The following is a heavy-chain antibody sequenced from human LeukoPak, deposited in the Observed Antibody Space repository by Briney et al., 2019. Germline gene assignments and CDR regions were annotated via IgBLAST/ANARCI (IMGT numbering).Heavy chain of an antibody. V-gene: IGHV4-59*01. J-gene: IGHJ4*02. CDR1: GGSISSYY. CDR2: IYYSGST. CDR3: ARGSGSYAYYFDY. D-gene: IGHD1-26*01. Sequence: MSSETLSLTCTVSGGSISSYYWSWIRQPPGKGLEWIGYIYYSGSTNYNPSLKSRVTISVDTSKNQFSLKLSSETAADTAVYYCARGSGSYAYYFDYWGQGTLVTVSS.